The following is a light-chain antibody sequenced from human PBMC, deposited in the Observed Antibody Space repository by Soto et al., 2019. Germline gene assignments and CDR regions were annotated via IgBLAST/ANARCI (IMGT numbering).Light chain of an antibody. J-gene: IGKJ3*01. V-gene: IGKV3-20*01. CDR3: HQSGSSPLP. CDR2: STS. CDR1: QTLASNF. Sequence: DIVLTQFPGTLSLSPGETATLSCRASQTLASNFLVWYQQKPGQAPRLLISSTSRRATGIPDRFSGSGSGTDFTLTISRLDPEDLAVYYCHQSGSSPLPFCPGTKVDVK.